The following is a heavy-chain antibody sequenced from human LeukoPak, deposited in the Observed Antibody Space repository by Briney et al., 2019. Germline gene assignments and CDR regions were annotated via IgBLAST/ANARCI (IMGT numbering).Heavy chain of an antibody. D-gene: IGHD6-13*01. CDR2: ISGSGGST. J-gene: IGHJ4*02. CDR3: AKDRSTTLIAAAGLDY. CDR1: GFTFSSYA. V-gene: IGHV3-23*01. Sequence: GRSLRLSCAASGFTFSSYAMSWVRQAPGKGLEWVSAISGSGGSTYYADSVKGRFTISRDNSKNTLYLQMNSLRAEDTAVYYCAKDRSTTLIAAAGLDYWGQGTLVTVSS.